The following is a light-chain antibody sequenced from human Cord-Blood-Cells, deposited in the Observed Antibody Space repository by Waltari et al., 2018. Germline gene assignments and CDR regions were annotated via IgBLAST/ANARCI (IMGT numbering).Light chain of an antibody. J-gene: IGKJ1*01. V-gene: IGKV3-15*01. CDR2: GAS. Sequence: EIVMTQSPATLSVSPGERATLSCSASQSVSSNLARYPQKPGQAPRLLIYGASTRATGIPARFSGSGSGTEFTLTISSLQSEDFAVYYCQQYNNWPRTFGQGTKVEIK. CDR1: QSVSSN. CDR3: QQYNNWPRT.